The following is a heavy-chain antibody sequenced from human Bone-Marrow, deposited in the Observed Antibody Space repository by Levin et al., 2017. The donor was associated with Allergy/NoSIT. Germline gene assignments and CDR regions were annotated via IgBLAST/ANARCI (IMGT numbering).Heavy chain of an antibody. V-gene: IGHV1-69*06. CDR3: AGAASGYSYGYPGNFDY. D-gene: IGHD5-18*01. CDR2: IIPIFGTA. CDR1: GGTFSSYA. Sequence: SVKVSCKASGGTFSSYAISWVRQAPGQGLEWMGGIIPIFGTANYAQKFQGRVTITADKSTSTAYMELSSLRSEDTAVYYCAGAASGYSYGYPGNFDYWGQGTLVTVSS. J-gene: IGHJ4*02.